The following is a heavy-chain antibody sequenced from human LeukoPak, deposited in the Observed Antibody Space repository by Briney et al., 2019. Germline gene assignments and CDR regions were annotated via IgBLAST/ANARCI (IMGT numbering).Heavy chain of an antibody. CDR1: GFTFSSYE. V-gene: IGHV3-48*03. CDR3: ARPRIVVGYFDY. CDR2: ISSSGSTI. Sequence: GGSLRLSCAASGFTFSSYEMNWVRQAPGKGLEWVSYISSSGSTIYYADSVKGRFTISRDNAKNSLYLQMNSLRAEDTAVYYCARPRIVVGYFDYWGQGTLVTVSS. D-gene: IGHD3-22*01. J-gene: IGHJ4*02.